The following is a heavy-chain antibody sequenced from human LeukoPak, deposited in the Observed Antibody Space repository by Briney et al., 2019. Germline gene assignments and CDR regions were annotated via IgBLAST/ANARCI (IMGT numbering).Heavy chain of an antibody. V-gene: IGHV3-23*01. D-gene: IGHD3-3*01. J-gene: IGHJ4*02. Sequence: PGGSLRLSCPASGFTFSSYAMSWVRQSPGKGLEWVSAISGSGGTTYYADYVKGRFTISRDNSKNTLYLQMNSLRAEDTAVYYCAEANVFGVVDYFDYWGQGTLVTVSP. CDR2: ISGSGGTT. CDR3: AEANVFGVVDYFDY. CDR1: GFTFSSYA.